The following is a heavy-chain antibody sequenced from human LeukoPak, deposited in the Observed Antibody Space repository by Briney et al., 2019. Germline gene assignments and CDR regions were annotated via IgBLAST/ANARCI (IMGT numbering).Heavy chain of an antibody. CDR1: GYSFTSYW. D-gene: IGHD5-18*01. CDR3: ARRDTAMVKVGDAFDI. CDR2: VYPGDSDT. Sequence: GESLKISCKCSGYSFTSYWIGWVRQMPGKGLECMRVVYPGDSDTRYSPSFQGQVTISADKSISTAYLQWSSLKASDTAMYYCARRDTAMVKVGDAFDIWGQGTMVTVSS. V-gene: IGHV5-51*01. J-gene: IGHJ3*02.